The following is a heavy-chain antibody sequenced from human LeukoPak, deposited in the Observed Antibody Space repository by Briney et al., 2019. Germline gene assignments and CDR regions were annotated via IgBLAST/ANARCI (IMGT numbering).Heavy chain of an antibody. CDR1: GFTFGDYA. D-gene: IGHD4-23*01. CDR2: IRSKAYGGTT. J-gene: IGHJ4*02. Sequence: GGSLRLSCTASGFTFGDYAMSWVRQAPGKGLEWVGFIRSKAYGGTTEYAASVKGRFTISRDDSKSIAYLQMNSLKTEDTAVYYCTREATKDDYGGNSQAYWGQGTLVTVSS. CDR3: TREATKDDYGGNSQAY. V-gene: IGHV3-49*04.